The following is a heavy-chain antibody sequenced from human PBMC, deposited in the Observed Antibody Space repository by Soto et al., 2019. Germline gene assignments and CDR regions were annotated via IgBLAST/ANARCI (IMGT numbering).Heavy chain of an antibody. CDR3: ARERLNTLDP. V-gene: IGHV3-30-3*01. D-gene: IGHD5-18*01. CDR1: GFMFTNYA. CDR2: ISNNGNNK. Sequence: GGSLRLSCAASGFMFTNYAIHWVRQAPGKGLEWVAAISNNGNNKYYTDSVKGRLSLFRDNSNNTVYLQLNSLSGEDTAVYYCARERLNTLDPWGQGTLVTVSS. J-gene: IGHJ4*02.